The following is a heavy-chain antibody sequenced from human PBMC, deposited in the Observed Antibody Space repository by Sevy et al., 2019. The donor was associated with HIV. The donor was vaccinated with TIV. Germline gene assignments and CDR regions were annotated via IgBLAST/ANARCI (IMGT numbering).Heavy chain of an antibody. Sequence: GGCLRLSCTASGFTFSGSAMHWVRQAPGKGLEWVGRVRSKVNSYLTGYSASVRGRFTISRDDSKNTAFLQMNSLKTEDTAVYYCLAHDYIWGGSLIDYWGQGTLVTVSS. J-gene: IGHJ4*02. V-gene: IGHV3-73*01. CDR2: VRSKVNSYLT. CDR1: GFTFSGSA. CDR3: LAHDYIWGGSLIDY. D-gene: IGHD3-16*01.